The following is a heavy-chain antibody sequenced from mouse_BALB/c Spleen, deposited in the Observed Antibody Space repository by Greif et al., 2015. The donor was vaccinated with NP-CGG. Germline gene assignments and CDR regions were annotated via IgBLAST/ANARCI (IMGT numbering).Heavy chain of an antibody. CDR3: ARDWYFDY. J-gene: IGHJ2*01. CDR2: IHPNSGNT. CDR1: GYTFTSSW. D-gene: IGHD4-1*01. V-gene: IGHV1S130*01. Sequence: GSVLVRPGASVKLSCKASGYTFTSSWMHWAKQRPGQGLEWIGEIHPNSGNTNYNEKFKGKATLTVDTSSSTAYVDLSSLTSEDSAVYYCARDWYFDYWGQGNTLTVSS.